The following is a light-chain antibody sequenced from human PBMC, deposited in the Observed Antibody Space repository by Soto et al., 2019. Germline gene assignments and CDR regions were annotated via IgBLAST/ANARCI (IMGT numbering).Light chain of an antibody. CDR3: QSYDSSLSGVV. CDR2: DSY. Sequence: QSVLTQPPSVSGAPGQRVTISCTGGSSNIEAGYDVHWYQQLPGTAPRLLIFDSYNRPSGVPDRFSGSKFDTSASLAITGLQAEDEADYYCQSYDSSLSGVVFGGGTKVTVL. J-gene: IGLJ2*01. CDR1: SSNIEAGYD. V-gene: IGLV1-40*01.